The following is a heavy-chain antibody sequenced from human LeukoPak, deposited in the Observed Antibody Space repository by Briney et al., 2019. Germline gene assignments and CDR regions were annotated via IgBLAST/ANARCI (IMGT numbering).Heavy chain of an antibody. J-gene: IGHJ5*02. CDR2: INHSGST. D-gene: IGHD3-22*01. V-gene: IGHV4-34*01. CDR1: GGSFSGYY. Sequence: SETLSLTCAVYGGSFSGYYWSWIRQPPGKGLEWIGEINHSGSTNYNPSLKSRVTISVDTSKNQFSLKLSSVTAADTAVYYCARLGYDSSGYCYVRNWFDPWGQGTLVTVSS. CDR3: ARLGYDSSGYCYVRNWFDP.